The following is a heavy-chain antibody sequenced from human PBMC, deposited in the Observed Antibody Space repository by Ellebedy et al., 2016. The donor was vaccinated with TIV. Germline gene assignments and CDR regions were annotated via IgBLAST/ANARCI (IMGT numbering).Heavy chain of an antibody. CDR3: ARDIVVVPAAMPVGLGY. J-gene: IGHJ4*02. Sequence: GESLKISCAASGFTFSQYAMHWVRQAPGKGLEWVAVISYDGSNKYYADSVKGRFTISRDNSKNTLYLQMNSLRAEDTAVYYCARDIVVVPAAMPVGLGYWGQGTLVTVSS. CDR1: GFTFSQYA. CDR2: ISYDGSNK. V-gene: IGHV3-30-3*01. D-gene: IGHD2-2*01.